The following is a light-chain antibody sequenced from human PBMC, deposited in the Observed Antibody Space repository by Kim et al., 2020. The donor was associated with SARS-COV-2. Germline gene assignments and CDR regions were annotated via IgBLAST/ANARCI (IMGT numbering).Light chain of an antibody. V-gene: IGLV2-8*03. Sequence: GQSVTLSCTGTSSDVGGYNHVAWYQQHPGKVPTLIIYEVYKRPSGVPDRFFGAKSGNTASLTVSGLQADDEADYYCSSYAGTDNLIFGGGTQLTVL. CDR1: SSDVGGYNH. CDR3: SSYAGTDNLI. CDR2: EVY. J-gene: IGLJ2*01.